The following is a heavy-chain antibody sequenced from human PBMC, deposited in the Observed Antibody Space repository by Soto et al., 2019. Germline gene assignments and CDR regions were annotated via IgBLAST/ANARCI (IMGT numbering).Heavy chain of an antibody. CDR3: ARRGWPYYGMDV. D-gene: IGHD2-15*01. J-gene: IGHJ6*02. CDR1: GGSISSYY. V-gene: IGHV4-59*01. CDR2: IYYSGST. Sequence: SETLSLTCTVSGGSISSYYWSWIRQPPGKGLEWIGYIYYSGSTNYNPSLKSRVTISVDTSKNQFSLKLSSVTAADTAVYYCARRGWPYYGMDVWGQGTTVTVSS.